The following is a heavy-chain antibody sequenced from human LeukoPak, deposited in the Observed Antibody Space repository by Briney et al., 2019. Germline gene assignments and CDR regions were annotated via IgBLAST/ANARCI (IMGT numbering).Heavy chain of an antibody. CDR2: IYYSGST. D-gene: IGHD3-3*01. J-gene: IGHJ4*02. V-gene: IGHV4-59*08. Sequence: SQTLSLTCTVSGGSISSYYWSWIRQPPGKGLEWIGYIYYSGSTNYNPSLKSRVTISVDTSKNQFSLKLSSVTAADTAVYYCARVPPSGVVIGDYYFDYWGQGTLVTVSS. CDR3: ARVPPSGVVIGDYYFDY. CDR1: GGSISSYY.